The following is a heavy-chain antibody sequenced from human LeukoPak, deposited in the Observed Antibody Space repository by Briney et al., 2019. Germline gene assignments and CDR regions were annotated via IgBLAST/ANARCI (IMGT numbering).Heavy chain of an antibody. Sequence: GGSLRLSCAASGFTFSSYWMNWARQAPGKGLEWVASINHNGNVNYYVDSVKGRFTISRDNSKNTLYLQMNSLRAEDTAVYYCAKDLGLKAYYYDSSGYTFDYWGQGTLVTVSS. CDR3: AKDLGLKAYYYDSSGYTFDY. CDR1: GFTFSSYW. V-gene: IGHV3-7*03. J-gene: IGHJ4*02. CDR2: INHNGNVN. D-gene: IGHD3-22*01.